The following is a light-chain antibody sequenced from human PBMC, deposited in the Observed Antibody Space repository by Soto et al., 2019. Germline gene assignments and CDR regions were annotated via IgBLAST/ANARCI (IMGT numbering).Light chain of an antibody. V-gene: IGKV3-15*01. CDR2: GAS. Sequence: EIVMTQSPATQSVSPGERATLSCRASQSVSSNLAWYQQKPGQAPRLLIYGASTRATGIPARFSGSGSGTEFTLTISSLQSEDSAVYYCQQYNNWPPQYTFGQGTKLEIK. CDR3: QQYNNWPPQYT. CDR1: QSVSSN. J-gene: IGKJ2*01.